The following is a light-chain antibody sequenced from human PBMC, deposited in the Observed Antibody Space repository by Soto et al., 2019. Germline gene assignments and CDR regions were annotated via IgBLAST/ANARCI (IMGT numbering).Light chain of an antibody. J-gene: IGKJ5*01. CDR2: GAS. CDR1: QSVSSN. Sequence: EIVMTQSRGTLSVSPGERVTFSCRASQSVSSNLAWYQQKPGQTPRLLIYGASTRATGIPDRFSGSGSGTEFTLTISSLQSEDFADYYCQQYQNWPLITFGQGTRLEIK. V-gene: IGKV3-15*01. CDR3: QQYQNWPLIT.